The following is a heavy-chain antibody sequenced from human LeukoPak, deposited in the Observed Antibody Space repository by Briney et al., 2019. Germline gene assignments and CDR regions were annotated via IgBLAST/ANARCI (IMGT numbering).Heavy chain of an antibody. Sequence: SETLSLTCAVYGGSFSGYYWSWIRQPPGKGLEWIGEINHSGSTNHNPSLKSRVTISVDTSKNQFSLKLSSVTAADTAVYYCARGKDYYGSGSSLDYWGQGTLVTVSS. CDR1: GGSFSGYY. J-gene: IGHJ4*02. CDR2: INHSGST. V-gene: IGHV4-34*01. D-gene: IGHD3-10*01. CDR3: ARGKDYYGSGSSLDY.